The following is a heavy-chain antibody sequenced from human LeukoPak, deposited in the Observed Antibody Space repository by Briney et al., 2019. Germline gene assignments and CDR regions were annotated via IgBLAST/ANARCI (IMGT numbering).Heavy chain of an antibody. V-gene: IGHV1-69*13. CDR1: GGTFSSYA. CDR2: FIPIFGTA. CDR3: ARVPRYSSGWFPLST. D-gene: IGHD6-19*01. J-gene: IGHJ5*02. Sequence: SVKVSCKASGGTFSSYAISWVRQAPGQGLEWMGGFIPIFGTANYAQKFQGRVTITADESTSTAYMELSSLRSEDTAVYYCARVPRYSSGWFPLSTWGQGTLVTVSS.